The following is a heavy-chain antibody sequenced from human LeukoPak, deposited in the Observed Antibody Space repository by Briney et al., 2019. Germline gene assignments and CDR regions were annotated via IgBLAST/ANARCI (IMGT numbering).Heavy chain of an antibody. D-gene: IGHD1-26*01. CDR2: INTDGRIT. CDR1: LVTFSRYC. CDR3: ARGWEPQRY. V-gene: IGHV3-74*01. Sequence: PGGSLRLSSAPPLVTFSRYCMRWGGQAPGQGLVWVSHINTDGRITSYADPVKGRFTISIDNAKNTLYLQMNSLRAEDTAVYYCARGWEPQRYWGQGTLVTVSS. J-gene: IGHJ4*02.